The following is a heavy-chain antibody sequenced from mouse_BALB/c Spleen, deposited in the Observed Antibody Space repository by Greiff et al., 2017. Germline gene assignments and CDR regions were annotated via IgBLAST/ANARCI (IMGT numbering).Heavy chain of an antibody. J-gene: IGHJ3*01. CDR3: AQTARATSWFAY. Sequence: EVKLMESGPSLVKPSQTLSLTCSVTGDSITSGYWNWIRKFPGNKLEYMGYISYSGSTYYNPSLKSRISITRDTSKNQYYLQLNSVTTEDTATYYCAQTARATSWFAYWGQGTLVTVSA. V-gene: IGHV3-8*02. CDR1: GDSITSGY. D-gene: IGHD3-2*01. CDR2: ISYSGST.